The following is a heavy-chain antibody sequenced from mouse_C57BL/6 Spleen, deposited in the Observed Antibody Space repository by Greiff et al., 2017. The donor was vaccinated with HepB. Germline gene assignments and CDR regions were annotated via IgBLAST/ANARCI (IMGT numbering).Heavy chain of an antibody. CDR2: ISDGGSYT. J-gene: IGHJ4*01. V-gene: IGHV5-4*01. CDR3: ARDWGSTTRYYYAMDY. D-gene: IGHD2-14*01. Sequence: EVKVVESGGGLVKPGGSLKLSCAASGFTFSSYAMSWVRQTPEKRLEWVATISDGGSYTYYPDNVKGRFTISRDNAKNNLYLQMSHLKSEDTAMYYCARDWGSTTRYYYAMDYWGQGTSVTVSS. CDR1: GFTFSSYA.